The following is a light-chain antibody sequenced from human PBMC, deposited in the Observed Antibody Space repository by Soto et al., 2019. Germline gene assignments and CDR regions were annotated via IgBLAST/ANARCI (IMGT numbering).Light chain of an antibody. CDR2: KAS. Sequence: QMTQSPSTLSGSVGDRVTISCRASQTISSWLAWYQQKPGKAPKLLIYKASTLKSGVPSRLSGSGSGTEFTLTISSLQPDDFATYYCQHYNSYSEAFGQGTKVDI. CDR3: QHYNSYSEA. V-gene: IGKV1-5*03. J-gene: IGKJ1*01. CDR1: QTISSW.